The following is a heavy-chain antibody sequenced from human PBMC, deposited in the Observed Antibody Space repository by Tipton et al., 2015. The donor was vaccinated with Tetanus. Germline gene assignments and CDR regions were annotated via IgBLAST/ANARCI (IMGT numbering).Heavy chain of an antibody. V-gene: IGHV3-9*01. CDR3: AKDSVAGGVANCDY. J-gene: IGHJ4*02. Sequence: SLRLSCAASGFTFDDYAMHWVRQAPGKGLEWVSSIGWNSGGIAYADSVKGRFTISRDNAKNFLYLQMNSLRPEDTALYYCAKDSVAGGVANCDYWGQGTLVTVSS. D-gene: IGHD2-15*01. CDR1: GFTFDDYA. CDR2: IGWNSGGI.